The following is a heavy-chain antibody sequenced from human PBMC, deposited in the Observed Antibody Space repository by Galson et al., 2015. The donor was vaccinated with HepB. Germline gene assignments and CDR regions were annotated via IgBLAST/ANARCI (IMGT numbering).Heavy chain of an antibody. CDR1: GLIFDDYD. J-gene: IGHJ4*02. Sequence: LRLSCAATGLIFDDYDMSWVRQVPGKGLEWVSGIDWNGGDPDYADSVKGRFTLSRDNAENSLYLQMNSLRAEDTALYYCARDETTMARGVIHKWYSGYWGQGILVTVSS. CDR2: IDWNGGDP. D-gene: IGHD3-10*01. CDR3: ARDETTMARGVIHKWYSGY. V-gene: IGHV3-20*04.